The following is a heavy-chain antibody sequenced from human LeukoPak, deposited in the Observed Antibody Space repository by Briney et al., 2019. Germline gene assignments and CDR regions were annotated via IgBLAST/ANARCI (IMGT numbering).Heavy chain of an antibody. CDR1: GFTVSSNY. Sequence: GGSLRPSCAVSGFTVSSNYMNWVRQAPGKGLEWVSVIYSGGSTYYADSVKGRFTISRDNSKNTLYLQMNSLRAEDTAVYYCARGLYYYGSGSLFDYWGQGTLVTASS. CDR2: IYSGGST. J-gene: IGHJ4*02. CDR3: ARGLYYYGSGSLFDY. D-gene: IGHD3-10*01. V-gene: IGHV3-66*02.